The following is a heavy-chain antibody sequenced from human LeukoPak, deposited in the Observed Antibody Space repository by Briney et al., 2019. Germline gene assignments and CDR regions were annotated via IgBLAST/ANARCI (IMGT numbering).Heavy chain of an antibody. D-gene: IGHD4-17*01. CDR1: GFTFSNYS. CDR2: ISGTGGTT. CDR3: AKGRGTTVTAAANY. J-gene: IGHJ4*02. V-gene: IGHV3-23*01. Sequence: GGSLRLSCAASGFTFSNYSMSWVRQAPGKGLEWVSTISGTGGTTYSADSVKGRFTISRDNSKNTLFLQFNSLRADDTAVYYCAKGRGTTVTAAANYWGQGTLVTVSS.